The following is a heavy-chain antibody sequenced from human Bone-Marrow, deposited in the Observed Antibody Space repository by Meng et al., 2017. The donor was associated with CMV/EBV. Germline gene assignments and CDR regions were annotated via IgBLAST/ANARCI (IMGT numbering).Heavy chain of an antibody. CDR2: IGTAGDT. J-gene: IGHJ6*02. CDR3: ARGRVSSSWSYYYYYYGMDG. V-gene: IGHV3-13*01. D-gene: IGHD6-13*01. CDR1: GFTFSSYD. Sequence: GESLKISCAASGFTFSSYDMHWVRQATGKGLEWVSAIGTAGDTYYPGSVKGRFTISRENAKNSLYLQMNSLRAGDTAVYYCARGRVSSSWSYYYYYYGMDGWGQGTTVTVSS.